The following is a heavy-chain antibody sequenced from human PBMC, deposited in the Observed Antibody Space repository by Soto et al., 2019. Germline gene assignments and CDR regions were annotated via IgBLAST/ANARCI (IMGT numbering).Heavy chain of an antibody. D-gene: IGHD3-10*01. Sequence: SETLSLTCTVSGGSISSGGYYWSWIRQHPGKGLEWIGYIYYSGSTYYNPSLKSRVTISVDTSKNQFSLKLSSVTAADTAVYYCARTYYYGSGSLAYWGQGTLVTVSS. CDR3: ARTYYYGSGSLAY. V-gene: IGHV4-31*03. CDR1: GGSISSGGYY. CDR2: IYYSGST. J-gene: IGHJ4*02.